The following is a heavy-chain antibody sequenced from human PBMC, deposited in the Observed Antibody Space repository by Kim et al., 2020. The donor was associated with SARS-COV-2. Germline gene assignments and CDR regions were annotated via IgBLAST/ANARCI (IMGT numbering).Heavy chain of an antibody. J-gene: IGHJ5*02. CDR1: GGSISSSSYY. V-gene: IGHV4-39*01. D-gene: IGHD1-20*01. CDR2: IYYSGST. CDR3: ARRAWYNWTNWFDP. Sequence: SETLSLTCTVSGGSISSSSYYWGWIRQPPGKGLEWIGSIYYSGSTYYNPSLKSRVTISVDTSKNQFSLKLSSVTAADTAVYYCARRAWYNWTNWFDPWGQGTLVTVSS.